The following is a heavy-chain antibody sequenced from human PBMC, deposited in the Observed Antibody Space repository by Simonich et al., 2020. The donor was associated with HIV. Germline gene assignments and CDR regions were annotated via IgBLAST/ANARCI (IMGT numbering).Heavy chain of an antibody. D-gene: IGHD6-13*01. CDR3: ARGRRWADY. V-gene: IGHV4-34*01. Sequence: QVQLQQWGAGLLKPSETLSLTCAVYGGSFSGYDWSWIRQPPRKRVEWNGEINHSGSTYSNPALKRRVTISVDTSKNQFAQKLSSVTAADTAVYYCARGRRWADYWGQGTLVTVSS. CDR1: GGSFSGYD. J-gene: IGHJ4*02. CDR2: INHSGST.